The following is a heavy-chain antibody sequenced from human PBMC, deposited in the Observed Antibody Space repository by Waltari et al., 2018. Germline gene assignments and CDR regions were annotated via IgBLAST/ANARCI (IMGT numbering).Heavy chain of an antibody. CDR1: GFTVSSNY. J-gene: IGHJ6*02. V-gene: IGHV3-53*01. Sequence: EVQLVESGGGLIQPGGSLRLSCAASGFTVSSNYMSWVRQATGKGLEWVSVIYSGGSTYYADSVKGRFTISRDNSKNTLYLQMNSLRAEDTAVYYCARDSGSSWYPYYYYYGMDVWGQGTTVTVSS. CDR3: ARDSGSSWYPYYYYYGMDV. D-gene: IGHD6-13*01. CDR2: IYSGGST.